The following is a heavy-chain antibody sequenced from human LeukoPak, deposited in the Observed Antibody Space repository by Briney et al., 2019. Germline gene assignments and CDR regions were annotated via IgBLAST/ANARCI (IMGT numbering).Heavy chain of an antibody. J-gene: IGHJ4*02. CDR1: GGSFSGYY. V-gene: IGHV4-34*01. Sequence: SETLSLTCAVYGGSFSGYYWSWIRQPPGKGLEWIGEINHSGSTNYNPSLKSRVTISVDTSKNQFSLKLSSVTAADTAVYYCAKAGSWFGEWGFDYWGQGTLVTVSS. D-gene: IGHD3-10*01. CDR3: AKAGSWFGEWGFDY. CDR2: INHSGST.